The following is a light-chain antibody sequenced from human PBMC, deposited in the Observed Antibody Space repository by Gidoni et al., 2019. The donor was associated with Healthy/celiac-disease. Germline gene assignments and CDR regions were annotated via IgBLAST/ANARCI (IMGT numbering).Light chain of an antibody. J-gene: IGKJ1*01. CDR2: LGS. Sequence: DIVMTQSPLSLPVTPGEPASISCRSSQSLLHSNGYNYLDWYLQKPGQSPQLLIYLGSNRASGVPDRFSGSGSGTDFTLKISRVEAEDVGVYYCMQASNPPGTFGQGTKVEIK. V-gene: IGKV2-28*01. CDR3: MQASNPPGT. CDR1: QSLLHSNGYNY.